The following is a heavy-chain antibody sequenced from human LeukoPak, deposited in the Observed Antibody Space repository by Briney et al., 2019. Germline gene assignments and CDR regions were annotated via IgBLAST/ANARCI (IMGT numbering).Heavy chain of an antibody. CDR1: GGTFSSYA. CDR3: ARQGVTAAENNYFYYYMDF. CDR2: IIPIFGTA. Sequence: ASVKVSCKASGGTFSSYAISWVRQAPGQGLEWMGGIIPIFGTANYAQKFQGRVTITADESTSTAYMELSSLRSEDTAVYYCARQGVTAAENNYFYYYMDFWGKGTTVTVSS. V-gene: IGHV1-69*01. J-gene: IGHJ6*03. D-gene: IGHD6-13*01.